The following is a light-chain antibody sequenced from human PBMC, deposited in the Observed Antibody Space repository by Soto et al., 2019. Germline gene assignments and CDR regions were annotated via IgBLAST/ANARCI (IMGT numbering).Light chain of an antibody. CDR1: HSVSSSY. CDR2: GAS. CDR3: QQYGGSPPYT. Sequence: EIVLTQSPGTLSLSPGERATLSCRASHSVSSSYLAWYQQKPGQAPRLLIHGASSRATGIPDRFSGSGSGTAFTLTISRLEPEDFAVYYCQQYGGSPPYTFGQGTKLEI. V-gene: IGKV3-20*01. J-gene: IGKJ2*01.